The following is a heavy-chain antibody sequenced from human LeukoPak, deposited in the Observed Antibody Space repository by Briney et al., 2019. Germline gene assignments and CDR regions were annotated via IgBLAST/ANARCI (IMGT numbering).Heavy chain of an antibody. CDR1: GFTFSSYA. D-gene: IGHD2-2*02. CDR2: ISGSGGST. V-gene: IGHV3-23*01. CDR3: ATLRYCSGTSCYSDLVY. J-gene: IGHJ4*02. Sequence: GGSLRLSCAASGFTFSSYAMSWVRQAPGKGLEWVSAISGSGGSTYYADSVKGRFTISRDNSKNTLYLQMNSLRAEDTAVYYCATLRYCSGTSCYSDLVYWGQGTPVTVSS.